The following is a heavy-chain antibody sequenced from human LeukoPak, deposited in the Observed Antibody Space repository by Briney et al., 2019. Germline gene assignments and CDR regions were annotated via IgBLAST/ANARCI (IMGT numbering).Heavy chain of an antibody. CDR2: INPNSGGT. CDR1: GYTFTGYY. D-gene: IGHD3-3*01. J-gene: IGHJ4*02. CDR3: GRGSTIFGVVYSYYFDY. Sequence: GASVKVSCKASGYTFTGYYMHWVRQAPGQGLEWMGWINPNSGGTNCAQKFQGRVTMTRDTSISTGYMELSTLRSDDTAVYYCGRGSTIFGVVYSYYFDYWGQETLVTVSS. V-gene: IGHV1-2*02.